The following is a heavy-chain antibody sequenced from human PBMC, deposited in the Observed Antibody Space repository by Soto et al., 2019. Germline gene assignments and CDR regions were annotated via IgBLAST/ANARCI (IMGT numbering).Heavy chain of an antibody. Sequence: EVQLVESGGGLVKPGGSLRLSCAASGFTFSIYTMTWVRQAPGKGLEWVSSIGSSSNYIYYGDSMKGRFTISRDNAKNSLYLEMNSLRAEDTAVYYCARESEDLTSNFDYWGQGTLVTVSS. CDR3: ARESEDLTSNFDY. V-gene: IGHV3-21*06. CDR1: GFTFSIYT. CDR2: IGSSSNYI. J-gene: IGHJ4*02.